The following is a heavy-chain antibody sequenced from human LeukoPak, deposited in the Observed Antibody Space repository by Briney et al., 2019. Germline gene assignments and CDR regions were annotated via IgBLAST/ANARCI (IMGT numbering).Heavy chain of an antibody. CDR1: GGTFSSYA. CDR2: IIPIFGTA. J-gene: IGHJ3*02. V-gene: IGHV1-69*05. D-gene: IGHD1-26*01. Sequence: SVKVSCKASGGTFSSYAISWVRQAPGQGLEWMGGIIPIFGTANYAQKFQGRVTITTDESTSTAYMELSSPRSEDTAVYYCPRERATTDAFDIWGQGTMVTVSS. CDR3: PRERATTDAFDI.